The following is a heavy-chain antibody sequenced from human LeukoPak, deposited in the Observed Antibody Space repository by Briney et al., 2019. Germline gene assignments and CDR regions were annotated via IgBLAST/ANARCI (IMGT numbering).Heavy chain of an antibody. CDR2: IYHSGST. CDR1: GGSISSGGYS. J-gene: IGHJ6*02. D-gene: IGHD1-1*01. Sequence: SETLSLTCAVSGGSISSGGYSWSWIRQPPGKGLEWIGYIYHSGSTYYNPSLKSRVTISVDTSKNQFSLKLSSVTAADTAVYYCARGGTPDGMDVWGQGTTVTVSS. CDR3: ARGGTPDGMDV. V-gene: IGHV4-30-2*01.